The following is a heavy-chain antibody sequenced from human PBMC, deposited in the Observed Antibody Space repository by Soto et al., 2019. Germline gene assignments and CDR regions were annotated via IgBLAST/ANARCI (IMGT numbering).Heavy chain of an antibody. J-gene: IGHJ4*02. D-gene: IGHD3-9*01. V-gene: IGHV1-69*13. CDR3: ARDPSQLRYFDWPLDY. Sequence: ASVKVSCKASGGTFSSYAISWVQQAPGQGLEWMGGITPIFGTANYAQKFQGRVTITADESTSTAYMELGSLRSEDTAVYYCARDPSQLRYFDWPLDYWGQGTLVTVSS. CDR2: ITPIFGTA. CDR1: GGTFSSYA.